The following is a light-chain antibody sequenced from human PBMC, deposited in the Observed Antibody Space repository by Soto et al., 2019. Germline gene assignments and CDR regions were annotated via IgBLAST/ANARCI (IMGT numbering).Light chain of an antibody. J-gene: IGLJ1*01. CDR1: SSDVGGYNY. Sequence: QSVLTQPRSVSGSPGQSVTISCTGTSSDVGGYNYVSWYQQHPGKAPKVMIYDVSERPSGVPDRFSGSKSGNTASLTISGLQAEDEADYYCCSYAGSPRDVFGTGTKLPVL. CDR2: DVS. CDR3: CSYAGSPRDV. V-gene: IGLV2-11*01.